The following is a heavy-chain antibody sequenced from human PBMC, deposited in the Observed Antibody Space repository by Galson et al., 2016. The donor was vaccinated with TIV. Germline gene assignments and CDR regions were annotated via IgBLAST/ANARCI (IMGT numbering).Heavy chain of an antibody. CDR2: IDSRDSYT. V-gene: IGHV5-10-1*01. J-gene: IGHJ5*02. D-gene: IGHD3-10*01. Sequence: QSGAEVKKPGESLRISCKTSGYSFTNYWITWVRQMPGRGLEWMGRIDSRDSYTNCSPTFEGHVTISTDKSISTAYLQWTSLKASDSAIYYCARSASAGSGWVDPWGQGTLVTASS. CDR3: ARSASAGSGWVDP. CDR1: GYSFTNYW.